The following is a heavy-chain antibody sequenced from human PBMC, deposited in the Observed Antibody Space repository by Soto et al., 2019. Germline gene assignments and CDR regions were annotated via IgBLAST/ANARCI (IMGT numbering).Heavy chain of an antibody. CDR1: GGSISSGGYY. D-gene: IGHD3-16*01. V-gene: IGHV4-31*03. CDR3: ARDLLGIGTDYYYYGMDV. J-gene: IGHJ6*02. Sequence: PSETLSLTCTVSGGSISSGGYYWSWIRQHQGKGLKWIGYIYYSGSTYYNPSLKSRVTISVDTSKNQFSLKLSSVTAADTAVYYCARDLLGIGTDYYYYGMDVWGQGTTVTVSS. CDR2: IYYSGST.